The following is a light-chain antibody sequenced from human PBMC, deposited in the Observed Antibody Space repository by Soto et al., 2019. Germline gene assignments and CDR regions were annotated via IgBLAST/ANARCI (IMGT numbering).Light chain of an antibody. Sequence: QSALTQPASVSGSPGQSINISCTGTSSDVVTYNLVSWYQQHPGKAPTVLTYEGTKRPSGVSNRFSGSKSGNTASLTISGLQTEDEADYYCYSFAGSTTFSYVFGPGTKLTVL. V-gene: IGLV2-23*03. CDR1: SSDVVTYNL. CDR2: EGT. CDR3: YSFAGSTTFSYV. J-gene: IGLJ1*01.